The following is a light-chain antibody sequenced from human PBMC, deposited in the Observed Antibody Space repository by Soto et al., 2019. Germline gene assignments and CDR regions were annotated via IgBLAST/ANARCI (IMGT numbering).Light chain of an antibody. J-gene: IGLJ1*01. V-gene: IGLV2-18*02. CDR1: SSDVGSYNR. CDR3: NSYTSSNTYV. CDR2: EVS. Sequence: QSVLTQPPSVSGSPVQSVTISCTGTSSDVGSYNRVSWYQQPPGTAPKLMIYEVSNRPSGVPDRFSGSKSGNTASLTISGLQPEDEADYYCNSYTSSNTYVFGTGNKVTVL.